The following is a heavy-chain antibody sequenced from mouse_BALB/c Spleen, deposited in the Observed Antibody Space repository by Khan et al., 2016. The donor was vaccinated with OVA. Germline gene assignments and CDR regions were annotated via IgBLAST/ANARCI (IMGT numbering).Heavy chain of an antibody. Sequence: EVELVESGPGLVKPSQSLSLTCTVTGYSITSDYAWNWIRQFPGNKLEWMGYISSSGSTNYNPALKSRITTTRDTSKNQFFLQLNSVTTEDTSTYYCARDGSRYNYAMDDWGQGTSVTVSS. CDR2: ISSSGST. D-gene: IGHD2-3*01. CDR1: GYSITSDYA. J-gene: IGHJ4*01. CDR3: ARDGSRYNYAMDD. V-gene: IGHV3-2*02.